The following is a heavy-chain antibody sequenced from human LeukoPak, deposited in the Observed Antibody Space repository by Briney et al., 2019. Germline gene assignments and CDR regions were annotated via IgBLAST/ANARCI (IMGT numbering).Heavy chain of an antibody. CDR1: GFTFSIYR. V-gene: IGHV3-21*01. Sequence: PGGSLTLSCASSGFTFSIYRMNWVRQSPGQGRESVSSISTGSSNIYYADSVKGRFTISRDNAKNLLYLQMNSLRAEDTAVYYCARTLDYYFDYCGQGTLVTVSS. D-gene: IGHD1-1*01. CDR2: ISTGSSNI. J-gene: IGHJ4*02. CDR3: ARTLDYYFDY.